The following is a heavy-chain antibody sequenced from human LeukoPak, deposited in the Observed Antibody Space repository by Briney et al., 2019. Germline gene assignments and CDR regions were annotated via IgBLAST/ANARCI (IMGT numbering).Heavy chain of an antibody. CDR2: ISAYNGNT. CDR1: GYTFTSYG. Sequence: ASVKVSCKASGYTFTSYGISWVRQAPGQGLEWMGWISAYNGNTNYAQRLQGRVTMTTDTSTSTAYMELSSLRSEDAAVYYCTSGYGSDYWGQGTLVTVSS. D-gene: IGHD5-12*01. V-gene: IGHV1-18*01. J-gene: IGHJ4*02. CDR3: TSGYGSDY.